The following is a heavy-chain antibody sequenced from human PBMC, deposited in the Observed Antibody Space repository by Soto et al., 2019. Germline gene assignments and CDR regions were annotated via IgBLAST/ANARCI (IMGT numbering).Heavy chain of an antibody. J-gene: IGHJ4*02. CDR2: IYYSGST. D-gene: IGHD1-26*01. Sequence: QVQLQESGPGLVKPSETLSLTCTVSGGSISSYYWSWIRQPPGKGLEWIGYIYYSGSTNYNPSLKSRVTISVDTSKNQFSLKLSSVTAADTAVYYCATTRNRGWELLYFDYWGQGTLVTVSS. CDR3: ATTRNRGWELLYFDY. V-gene: IGHV4-59*08. CDR1: GGSISSYY.